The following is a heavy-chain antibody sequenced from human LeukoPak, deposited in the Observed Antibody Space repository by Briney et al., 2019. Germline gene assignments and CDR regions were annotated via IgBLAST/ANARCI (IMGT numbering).Heavy chain of an antibody. J-gene: IGHJ4*02. CDR2: ISGSGGST. CDR1: GFTFSSYA. V-gene: IGHV3-23*01. CDR3: AKGEMATIAFFDY. D-gene: IGHD5-24*01. Sequence: GSLRLSCAASGFTFSSYAMSWVRQAPGKGLAWVSAISGSGGSTYYADSVKGWFTISRDNSKNTLYLQMNSLRAEDTAVYYCAKGEMATIAFFDYWGQGTLVTVSS.